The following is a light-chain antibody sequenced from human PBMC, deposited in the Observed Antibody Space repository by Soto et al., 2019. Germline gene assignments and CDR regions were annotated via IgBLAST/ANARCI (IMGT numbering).Light chain of an antibody. V-gene: IGLV2-23*01. Sequence: QSALTQPASVSGSPGQAITISCTGTSSDVGSYNLVSWYQQHPGKAPKLMIYEGTKRPSGVSNRFSGSKSGNTASLTISGLQAEDEADYYCCSYADTSTLFVFGTGTQLTVL. CDR1: SSDVGSYNL. J-gene: IGLJ7*01. CDR3: CSYADTSTLFV. CDR2: EGT.